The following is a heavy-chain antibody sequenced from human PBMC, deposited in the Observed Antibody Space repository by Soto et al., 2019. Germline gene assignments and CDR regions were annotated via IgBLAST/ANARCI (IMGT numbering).Heavy chain of an antibody. Sequence: QVQLVQSGAEVKKPGSSVKVSCKASGGTFSSYAISWVRQAPGQGLEWMGGIIPIFGTANYAQKFQGRVTITADESKSTAYMELSSLRSEDTAVYYCARDQSGAVAVTEWFDPWGQGTLVTVSS. V-gene: IGHV1-69*01. CDR2: IIPIFGTA. CDR1: GGTFSSYA. D-gene: IGHD6-19*01. J-gene: IGHJ5*02. CDR3: ARDQSGAVAVTEWFDP.